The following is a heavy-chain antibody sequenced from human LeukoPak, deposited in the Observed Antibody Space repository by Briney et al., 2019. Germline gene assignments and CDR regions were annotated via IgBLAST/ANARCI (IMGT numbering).Heavy chain of an antibody. CDR1: GFTFSSYG. V-gene: IGHV3-64*01. Sequence: GGSLRLSCAASGFTFSSYGMVWVRQAPGKGLEYVSGITSNGGTTYYGNSVTGRFTISRDNSKDTLYLQMGSLRSEDMAVYYCARGIRWASDCWGQGTLVTVAS. J-gene: IGHJ4*02. CDR2: ITSNGGTT. D-gene: IGHD4-23*01. CDR3: ARGIRWASDC.